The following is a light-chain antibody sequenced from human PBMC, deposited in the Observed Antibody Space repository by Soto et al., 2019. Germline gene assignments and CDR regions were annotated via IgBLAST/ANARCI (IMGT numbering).Light chain of an antibody. V-gene: IGLV2-14*03. CDR3: SSFTSSSTFV. CDR1: SSDVGRYNY. CDR2: DVS. Sequence: QSVLAQPASVYGSRGQSITISCTGTSSDVGRYNYVSWFQQHPGKVPKLIIYDVSNWPSGASDRFSGSKSGNTASLTISGLQPEDEADYYCSSFTSSSTFVFGTGTKVTVL. J-gene: IGLJ1*01.